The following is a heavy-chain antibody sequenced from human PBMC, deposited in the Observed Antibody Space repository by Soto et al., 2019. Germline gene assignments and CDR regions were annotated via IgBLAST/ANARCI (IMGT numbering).Heavy chain of an antibody. V-gene: IGHV1-69*12. Sequence: QVQLVQSGAEVKKPGSSVKVSCKASGGTFSSYALSWVRQAPGQGLEWMGGFIPIFGTANYAQKFQGRVTITAAESTSTAYMELSSLRSEDTAVYYCARHVPAAGYYYGMDVWGQGTTVTVSS. J-gene: IGHJ6*02. CDR2: FIPIFGTA. CDR3: ARHVPAAGYYYGMDV. CDR1: GGTFSSYA. D-gene: IGHD2-2*01.